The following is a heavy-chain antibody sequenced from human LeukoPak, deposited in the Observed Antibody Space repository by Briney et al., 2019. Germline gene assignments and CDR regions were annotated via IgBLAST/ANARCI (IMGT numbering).Heavy chain of an antibody. CDR1: GGSISSSSYY. CDR2: INHSGST. D-gene: IGHD2-15*01. V-gene: IGHV4-39*07. J-gene: IGHJ4*02. CDR3: ARGNGWY. Sequence: SETLSLTCTVSGGSISSSSYYWSWIRQPPGKGLEWIGEINHSGSTNYNPSLKSRVTISVDTSKNQFSLKLSSVTAADTAVYYCARGNGWYWGQGTLVTVSS.